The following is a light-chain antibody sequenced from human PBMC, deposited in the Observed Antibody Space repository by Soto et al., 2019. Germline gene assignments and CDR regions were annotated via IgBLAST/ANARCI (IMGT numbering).Light chain of an antibody. Sequence: DLVMTQTPLSSPVTLGQPASISCRSSESLVHSDGSTYLSWLQQRPGQPPRLLIYKISNRFSAVPDRFSGSGAGTDFTLKISRVEAEDVGVYYCMQASQFPWTFGQGTKVEIK. CDR3: MQASQFPWT. V-gene: IGKV2-24*01. CDR2: KIS. CDR1: ESLVHSDGSTY. J-gene: IGKJ1*01.